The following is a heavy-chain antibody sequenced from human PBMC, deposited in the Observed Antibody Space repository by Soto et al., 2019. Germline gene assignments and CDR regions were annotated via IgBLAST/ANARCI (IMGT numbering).Heavy chain of an antibody. Sequence: ASVKVSCQSSGYTFTSYGISWVRQAPGQGLEWMGWISAYNGNTNYAQKLQGRVTMTTDTSTSTAYMELRSLRSDDTAGYYCARGGPVVTAINAIDIWGQGTMVTVSS. V-gene: IGHV1-18*01. CDR2: ISAYNGNT. CDR3: ARGGPVVTAINAIDI. D-gene: IGHD2-21*02. CDR1: GYTFTSYG. J-gene: IGHJ3*02.